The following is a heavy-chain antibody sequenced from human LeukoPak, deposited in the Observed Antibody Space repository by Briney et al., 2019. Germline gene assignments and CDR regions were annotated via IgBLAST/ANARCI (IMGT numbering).Heavy chain of an antibody. V-gene: IGHV1-69*04. D-gene: IGHD2-2*01. CDR2: IILILGIA. CDR3: ARAYCSSTSCYPDY. Sequence: ASVKVSCKASGGTFSSYAISWVRQAPGQGLEWMGRIILILGIANYAQKFQGRVTITADKSTSTAYMELSSLRSEDTAVYYCARAYCSSTSCYPDYWGQGTLVTVSS. CDR1: GGTFSSYA. J-gene: IGHJ4*02.